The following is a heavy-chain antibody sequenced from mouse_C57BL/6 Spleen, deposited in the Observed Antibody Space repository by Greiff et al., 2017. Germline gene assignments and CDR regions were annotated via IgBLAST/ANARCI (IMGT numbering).Heavy chain of an antibody. Sequence: EVQLQQSGPELVQPGASVRISCTASGYSFTDYNMNWVKQSNGKSLEWIGVINPNSGTTSYNQEFKGKATLTVDQSSSTAYMQLNSLTSEDSAVYYCARGPIYYYYDEVAYWGQGALVTVSA. V-gene: IGHV1-39*01. CDR2: INPNSGTT. CDR3: ARGPIYYYYDEVAY. J-gene: IGHJ3*01. D-gene: IGHD2-4*01. CDR1: GYSFTDYN.